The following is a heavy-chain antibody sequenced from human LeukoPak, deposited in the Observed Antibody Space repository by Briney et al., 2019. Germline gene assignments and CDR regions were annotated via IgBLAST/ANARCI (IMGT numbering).Heavy chain of an antibody. J-gene: IGHJ6*02. Sequence: SENLSLNCTVSGGSTSNYYWNWIRQPAGKGLEWIGRIYISGSTKYNPSLESRVTMSVDMSKNQLSLNLESVTAADTAVYYCASELWTNRYQYYGMDVWGQGTTVTVSS. CDR2: IYISGST. CDR1: GGSTSNYY. CDR3: ASELWTNRYQYYGMDV. V-gene: IGHV4-4*07. D-gene: IGHD5-18*01.